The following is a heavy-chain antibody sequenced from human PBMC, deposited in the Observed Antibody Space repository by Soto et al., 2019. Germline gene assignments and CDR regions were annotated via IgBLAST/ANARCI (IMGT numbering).Heavy chain of an antibody. V-gene: IGHV1-69*13. CDR2: IIPIFGTA. CDR1: GGTFSSYA. D-gene: IGHD4-17*01. Sequence: SVKVSCKASGGTFSSYAISWVRQAPGQGLEWMGGIIPIFGTANYAQKFQGRVTITADESTSTAYMELSSLRSEDTAVYYCARGLSYGGPIDYWGKGNLVTVSS. CDR3: ARGLSYGGPIDY. J-gene: IGHJ4*02.